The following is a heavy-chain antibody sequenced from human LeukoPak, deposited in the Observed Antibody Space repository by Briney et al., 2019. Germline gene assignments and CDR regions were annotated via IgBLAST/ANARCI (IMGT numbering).Heavy chain of an antibody. Sequence: GGSLRLSCAASGFTFSSYSMNWVRQAPGKGLEWVSYISSSSSTIYYADSVKGRFTISRDNAKNSLYLQMNSLRAEDTAVYYCARSSLTMVRGVITYYYYYMDVWGKGTTVTVSS. CDR1: GFTFSSYS. J-gene: IGHJ6*03. CDR2: ISSSSSTI. D-gene: IGHD3-10*01. V-gene: IGHV3-48*01. CDR3: ARSSLTMVRGVITYYYYYMDV.